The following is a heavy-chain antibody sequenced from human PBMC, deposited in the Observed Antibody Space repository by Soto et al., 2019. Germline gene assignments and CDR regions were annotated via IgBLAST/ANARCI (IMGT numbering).Heavy chain of an antibody. V-gene: IGHV3-23*01. CDR3: VKGAWLDY. CDR2: ISGRDDSA. D-gene: IGHD6-19*01. J-gene: IGHJ4*02. CDR1: GFTFSTFD. Sequence: GGSLRLSCAASGFTFSTFDMSWVRQPPGKGLEWVSVISGRDDSANYADSVKGRFTISKDKSSNTLYLQMNNLRVEDTAVYYCVKGAWLDYWGQGTLVTVSS.